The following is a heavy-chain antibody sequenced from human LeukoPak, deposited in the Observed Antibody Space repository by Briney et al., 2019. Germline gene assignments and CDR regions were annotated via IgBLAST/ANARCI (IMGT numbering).Heavy chain of an antibody. CDR1: AYTFTNYY. CDR2: INPSGSST. D-gene: IGHD3-22*01. V-gene: IGHV1-46*01. J-gene: IGHJ3*01. CDR3: AREGSSGQLL. Sequence: ASVKVSCKASAYTFTNYYLLWVRQAPGQGLEWMGRINPSGSSTSYAQNFQGGVTITSDTTTSTDYMELSSLKSEDTAVYYCAREGSSGQLLWGQGSMVTVSS.